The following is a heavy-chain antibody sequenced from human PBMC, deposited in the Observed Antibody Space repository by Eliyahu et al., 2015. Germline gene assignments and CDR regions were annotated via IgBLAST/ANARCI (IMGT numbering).Heavy chain of an antibody. CDR1: GFTFSSYA. D-gene: IGHD1-26*01. V-gene: IGHV3-30*04. Sequence: QVQLVESGGGVVQPGRSLRLSCAASGFTFSSYAMHWVRQAPGKGLEWVAVISYDGSNKYYADSVKGRFTISRDNSKNTLYLQMNSLRAEDTAVYYCAREGSDYWGQGTLVTVSS. CDR3: AREGSDY. CDR2: ISYDGSNK. J-gene: IGHJ4*02.